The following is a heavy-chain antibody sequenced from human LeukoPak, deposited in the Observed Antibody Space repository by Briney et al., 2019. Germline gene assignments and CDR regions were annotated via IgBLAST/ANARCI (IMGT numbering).Heavy chain of an antibody. CDR3: ARDRSADIVVVPAAKGSYYYYMDV. CDR2: INPNSGGT. CDR1: GYTFTGYY. J-gene: IGHJ6*03. Sequence: ASVKVSCKASGYTFTGYYMHWVRQAPGQGLEWMGWINPNSGGTNYAHKFQGRVTMTRDTSISTAYMELSRLRSDDTAVYYCARDRSADIVVVPAAKGSYYYYMDVWGKGTTVTVSS. D-gene: IGHD2-2*01. V-gene: IGHV1-2*02.